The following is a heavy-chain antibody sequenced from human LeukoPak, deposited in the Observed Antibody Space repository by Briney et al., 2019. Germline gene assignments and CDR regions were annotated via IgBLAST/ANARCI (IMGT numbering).Heavy chain of an antibody. D-gene: IGHD6-19*01. J-gene: IGHJ3*02. V-gene: IGHV3-23*01. CDR1: GFTFSSYA. CDR2: ISGSGGSI. CDR3: ARKKTGIAVAGTRGDAFDI. Sequence: GGSLRLSCAASGFTFSSYAMSWVRQAPGKGLEWVSAISGSGGSIYYTDSVKGRFTISRDNSKNSLYLQMNSLRAEDTAVYYCARKKTGIAVAGTRGDAFDIWGQGTMVTVSS.